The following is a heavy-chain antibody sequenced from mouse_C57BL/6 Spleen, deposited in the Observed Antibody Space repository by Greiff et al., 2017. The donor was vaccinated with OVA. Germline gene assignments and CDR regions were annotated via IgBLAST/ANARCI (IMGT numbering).Heavy chain of an antibody. Sequence: VMLVESGAELAKPGASVKLSCKASGYTFTSYWMHWVKQRPGQGLEWIGYINPSSGYTKYNQKFKDKATLTAYKSSSTAYMQLSSLTYEDSAVYYCARGDGSYFDYWGQGTTLTVSS. CDR3: ARGDGSYFDY. D-gene: IGHD1-1*02. J-gene: IGHJ2*01. CDR2: INPSSGYT. CDR1: GYTFTSYW. V-gene: IGHV1-7*01.